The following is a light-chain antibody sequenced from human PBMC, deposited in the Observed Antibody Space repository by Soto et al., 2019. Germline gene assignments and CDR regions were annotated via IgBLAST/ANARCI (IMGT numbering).Light chain of an antibody. CDR2: EAS. CDR3: QQYHDYPWT. J-gene: IGKJ1*01. Sequence: DIQMPQSPSTLSASEGDRVTITCRASQTVINWLAWYQQKPGTAPKLLIFEASILETGVPSRFSGGGSGTDFTLTISSLQPEDFATYYCQQYHDYPWTFGQGTKVGIK. V-gene: IGKV1-5*03. CDR1: QTVINW.